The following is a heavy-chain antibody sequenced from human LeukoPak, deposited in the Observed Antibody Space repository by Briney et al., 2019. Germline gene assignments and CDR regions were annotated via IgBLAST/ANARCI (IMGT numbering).Heavy chain of an antibody. CDR2: INPNSGGT. D-gene: IGHD3-10*01. J-gene: IGHJ4*02. CDR1: GYTFTGYY. V-gene: IGHV1-2*02. CDR3: ARVDGWFGDLDY. Sequence: ASVKVSCKASGYTFTGYYIHWVRQAPGQGLEWMGWINPNSGGTNYAQKFRGRVTMTRDTSISTAYMELSRLRSDDTAVYYCARVDGWFGDLDYWGQGTLVTVSS.